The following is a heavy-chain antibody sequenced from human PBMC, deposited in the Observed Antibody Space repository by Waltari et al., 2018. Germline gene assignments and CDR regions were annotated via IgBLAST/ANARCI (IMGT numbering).Heavy chain of an antibody. CDR2: RKQDGEKK. V-gene: IGHV3-7*04. CDR1: GFTFSNSW. CDR3: ARGVTTVEC. Sequence: EVQLVESGGGLVQPGGSLRLSCSGSGFTFSNSWMSWVPQAPGKGLEGGASRKQDGEKKYYVDSMKGRFTISRDNDNNSLFLQMDSLRVEDTAVYYCARGVTTVECWGQGALVTVSS. J-gene: IGHJ4*02. D-gene: IGHD2-21*02.